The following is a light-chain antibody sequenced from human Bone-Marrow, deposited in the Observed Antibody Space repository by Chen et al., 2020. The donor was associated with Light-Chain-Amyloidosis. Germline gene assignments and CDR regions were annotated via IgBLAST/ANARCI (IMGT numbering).Light chain of an antibody. CDR2: SVS. V-gene: IGKV2-40*01. CDR1: QSFLDGDDGNTY. J-gene: IGKJ4*01. CDR3: MQRTEFPYT. Sequence: DIVMTQPPLSLPATLGEPASISCMSSQSFLDGDDGNTYLGWYLQKPGQSPQVLIYSVSYRASGGPDRFSGSGSGTDFTLKISWVEAEDVGVYDCMQRTEFPYTFGGGTKVDIK.